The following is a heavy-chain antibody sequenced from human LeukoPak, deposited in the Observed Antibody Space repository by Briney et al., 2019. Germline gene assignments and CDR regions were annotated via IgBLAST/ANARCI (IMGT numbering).Heavy chain of an antibody. CDR2: INSDGSST. CDR3: ARDPFNWGGY. D-gene: IGHD7-27*01. CDR1: GFTFSSYW. Sequence: GGSLRLSCAASGFTFSSYWMHWVRQAPGKGLVRVSRINSDGSSTSYADSVKGRFTISRDNAKNTLYLQMNSLRAEDTAVYYCARDPFNWGGYWGQGTLVTVSS. V-gene: IGHV3-74*01. J-gene: IGHJ4*02.